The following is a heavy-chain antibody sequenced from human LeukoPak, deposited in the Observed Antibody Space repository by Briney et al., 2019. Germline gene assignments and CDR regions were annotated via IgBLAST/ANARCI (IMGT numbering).Heavy chain of an antibody. J-gene: IGHJ4*02. CDR3: ARRGYCSSTSCSFIDY. CDR2: IYSGSST. CDR1: GFTVSSNY. D-gene: IGHD2-2*01. V-gene: IGHV3-66*01. Sequence: PGGSLRLSCAASGFTVSSNYMSWVRQAPGKGLEWVSVIYSGSSTYYADSVKGRFTISRDNSKNTLYLQMNSLRAEDTAVYYCARRGYCSSTSCSFIDYWGQGTLVTVSS.